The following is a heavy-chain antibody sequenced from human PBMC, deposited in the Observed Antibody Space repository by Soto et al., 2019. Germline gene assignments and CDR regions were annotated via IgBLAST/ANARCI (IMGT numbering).Heavy chain of an antibody. D-gene: IGHD5-12*01. V-gene: IGHV4-59*01. CDR2: IYYSGST. J-gene: IGHJ4*02. CDR3: ARVTRWLQFSYFDY. CDR1: GGSISSYY. Sequence: QVQLQESGPGLVKPSETLSLTCTVSGGSISSYYWSWIRQPPGKGLEWIGYIYYSGSTNYNPSLKSRVTISVDTSKNQFSLKLSSVTAADTAVYYCARVTRWLQFSYFDYWGQGTLVTVSS.